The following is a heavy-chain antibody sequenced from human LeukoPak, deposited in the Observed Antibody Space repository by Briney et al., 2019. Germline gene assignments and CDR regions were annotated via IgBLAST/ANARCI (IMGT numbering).Heavy chain of an antibody. CDR1: GFTFSSYN. CDR3: ARDSGVPPANRNEYFQH. D-gene: IGHD2-2*01. V-gene: IGHV3-48*02. J-gene: IGHJ1*01. CDR2: ISSSSSI. Sequence: PPGGSLRLSCAASGFTFSSYNVNWVRQAPGKGLEWISFISSSSSIYYADSVKGRFTISRGNAKNSLYLQMNSLRDEDTAVYYCARDSGVPPANRNEYFQHWGQGSLVTVSS.